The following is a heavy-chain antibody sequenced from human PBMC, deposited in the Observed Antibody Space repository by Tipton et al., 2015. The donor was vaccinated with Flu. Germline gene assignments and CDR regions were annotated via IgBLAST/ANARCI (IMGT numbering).Heavy chain of an antibody. Sequence: SLRLSCAVYGGSFSGYYWSWIRQPPGKGLEWVSAISGSGGSTYYADSVKGRFTISRDNSKNTLYLQMNSLRAEDTAVYYCAKDCSSGWCYWGQGTLVTVSS. CDR2: ISGSGGST. CDR3: AKDCSSGWCY. D-gene: IGHD6-19*01. V-gene: IGHV3-23*01. CDR1: GGSFSGYY. J-gene: IGHJ4*02.